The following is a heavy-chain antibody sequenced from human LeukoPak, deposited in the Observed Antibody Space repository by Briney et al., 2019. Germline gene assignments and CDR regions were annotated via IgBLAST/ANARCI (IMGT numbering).Heavy chain of an antibody. Sequence: GGSLRLSCAASGITLINHAMDWVRQAPGKGLEWVAVISYDGSNTYYADSVKGRFTISRDNSKSTLYLQMNSLRVEDTAVYYCARNPGVGSSWYRLHYWGQGTLVTVSS. CDR2: ISYDGSNT. J-gene: IGHJ4*02. V-gene: IGHV3-30-3*01. D-gene: IGHD6-13*01. CDR3: ARNPGVGSSWYRLHY. CDR1: GITLINHA.